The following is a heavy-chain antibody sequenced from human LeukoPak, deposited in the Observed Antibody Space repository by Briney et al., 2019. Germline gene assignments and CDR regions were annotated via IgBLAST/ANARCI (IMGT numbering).Heavy chain of an antibody. CDR1: GYTFTSYY. CDR3: ARDNDSRDPPHFDY. J-gene: IGHJ4*02. Sequence: GASVEVSCKASGYTFTSYYMHWVRQAPGQGLEWMGWINPNSGGTNYAQKFQGRVTMTRDTSISTAYMELSSLRSEDTAVYYCARDNDSRDPPHFDYWGQGTLVTVSS. CDR2: INPNSGGT. V-gene: IGHV1-2*02. D-gene: IGHD3-16*01.